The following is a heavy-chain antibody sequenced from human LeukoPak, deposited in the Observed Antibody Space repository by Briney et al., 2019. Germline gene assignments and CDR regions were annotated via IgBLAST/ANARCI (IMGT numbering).Heavy chain of an antibody. J-gene: IGHJ4*03. CDR1: GYSISSGYS. Sequence: SETLSLTCAVSGYSISSGYSGGWIPQPPGKGLEWLGSFFYVGSPNYNPCLKSRVTISVDPSKNLFSLKVTSLTAAHTAVYYCVRVISGSYFDNWGQGALLSVSS. CDR3: VRVISGSYFDN. CDR2: FFYVGSP. V-gene: IGHV4-38-2*01. D-gene: IGHD1-26*01.